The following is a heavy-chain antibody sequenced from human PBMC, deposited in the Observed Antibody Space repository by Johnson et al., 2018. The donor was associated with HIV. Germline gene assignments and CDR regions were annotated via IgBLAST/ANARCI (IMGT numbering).Heavy chain of an antibody. Sequence: MLLVESGGGLVKPGGSLRLSCAASGFTFSDYYMSWIRQVPGKRPVWVARIYNDGSRTTYADSVRGRFTLSRDNAKYTLYLQMNSLGGEDTAVYYCARDSDQYSSGWYEQLDAFDIWGQGTMVTVSS. D-gene: IGHD6-19*01. CDR1: GFTFSDYY. V-gene: IGHV3-74*03. J-gene: IGHJ3*02. CDR3: ARDSDQYSSGWYEQLDAFDI. CDR2: IYNDGSRT.